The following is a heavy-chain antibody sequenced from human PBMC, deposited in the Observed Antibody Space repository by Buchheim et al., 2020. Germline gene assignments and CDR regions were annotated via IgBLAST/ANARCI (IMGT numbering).Heavy chain of an antibody. J-gene: IGHJ4*02. V-gene: IGHV4-59*12. CDR1: GGSISSYY. CDR3: AREGGLRLGELSLVFDY. CDR2: IYYSGST. Sequence: QVQLQESGPGLVKPSETLSLTCTVSGGSISSYYWSWIRQPPGKGLEWIGYIYYSGSTYYNPSLKSRVTISVDTSKNQFSLKLSSVTAADTAVYYCAREGGLRLGELSLVFDYWGQGTL. D-gene: IGHD3-16*02.